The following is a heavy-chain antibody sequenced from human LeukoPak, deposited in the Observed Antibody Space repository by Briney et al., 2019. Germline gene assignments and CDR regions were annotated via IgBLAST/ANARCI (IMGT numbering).Heavy chain of an antibody. D-gene: IGHD5-18*01. CDR2: IYWDDDR. V-gene: IGHV2-5*02. Sequence: SGPTLVNPTQTLTLTCTFSGFSLSTSGVGVGWIRQPPGKALEWLALIYWDDDRRYSPSLKSRLTITKDTSKNQVVLTMTNMDPVDTATYYCAHVDSYSYGSNYYFDYWGQGTLVTVSS. J-gene: IGHJ4*02. CDR3: AHVDSYSYGSNYYFDY. CDR1: GFSLSTSGVG.